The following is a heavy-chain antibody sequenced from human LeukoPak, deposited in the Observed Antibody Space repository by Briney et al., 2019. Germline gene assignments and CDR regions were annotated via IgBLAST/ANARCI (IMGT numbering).Heavy chain of an antibody. D-gene: IGHD5-12*01. CDR2: INPDGGST. Sequence: ASVKVSCKASGYTFSSYYLHWVRQAPGRGLEWMGIINPDGGSTTYAQKIQGRVTMTRDMSTSTVYMEVSSLRSVDTAVYYCARAYSGYGGYFDYWGQGTLVTVSS. CDR3: ARAYSGYGGYFDY. J-gene: IGHJ4*02. V-gene: IGHV1-46*01. CDR1: GYTFSSYY.